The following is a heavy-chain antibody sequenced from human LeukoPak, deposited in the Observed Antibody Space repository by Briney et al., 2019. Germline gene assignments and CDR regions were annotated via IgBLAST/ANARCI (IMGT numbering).Heavy chain of an antibody. D-gene: IGHD6-6*01. Sequence: PGGSLRLSCVASGFTFSSYWMSWVRQAPGKGLEWVANIKQDGSQRYYADSLKGRFTVSRDNAENSLYLQMNSLGAEDTAVYYCASSSTSWADFDYWGQGTLVTVSS. V-gene: IGHV3-7*01. CDR1: GFTFSSYW. CDR3: ASSSTSWADFDY. J-gene: IGHJ4*02. CDR2: IKQDGSQR.